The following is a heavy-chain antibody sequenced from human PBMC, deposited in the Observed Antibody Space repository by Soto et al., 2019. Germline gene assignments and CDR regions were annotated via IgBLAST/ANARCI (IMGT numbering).Heavy chain of an antibody. CDR1: GYTFTSYY. J-gene: IGHJ5*02. V-gene: IGHV1-46*01. CDR3: ARGGPRGRPNSGDWFDT. Sequence: ASVKVSCKASGYTFTSYYMHWVRQAPGQGLEWMGIVNPSGGSTSYAQKFQGRVTMTRDTSTSTVYMELSSLRSEDTAVYYCARGGPRGRPNSGDWFDTWGQGTPATVSS. D-gene: IGHD1-26*01. CDR2: VNPSGGST.